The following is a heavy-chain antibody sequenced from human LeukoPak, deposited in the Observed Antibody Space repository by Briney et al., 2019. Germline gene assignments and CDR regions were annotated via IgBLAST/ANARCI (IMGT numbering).Heavy chain of an antibody. Sequence: GGSLRLSCAASGFTFSSYSMNWVRQAPGKGLEWVSYISSSSSTIYYADSVKGRFTISRDNAKNSLYLQMNSLRAEDTAVYYCARQYYYDSSGYYSTWPIDYWGQGTLVTVSS. V-gene: IGHV3-48*01. CDR1: GFTFSSYS. CDR3: ARQYYYDSSGYYSTWPIDY. CDR2: ISSSSSTI. D-gene: IGHD3-22*01. J-gene: IGHJ4*02.